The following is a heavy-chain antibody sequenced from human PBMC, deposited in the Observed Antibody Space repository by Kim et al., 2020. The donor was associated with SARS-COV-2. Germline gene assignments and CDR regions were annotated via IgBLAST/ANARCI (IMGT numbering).Heavy chain of an antibody. Sequence: GGSLRLSCAASGFTFSSSCMLWVRQAPGKGLEWVSPITGDGSNTYYVDSVKGRFTISRDNAKNTLYLQMNSLRAEDTAMYYCTRGVNSSGCTSVVDHWG. J-gene: IGHJ4*01. CDR3: TRGVNSSGCTSVVDH. V-gene: IGHV3-74*01. D-gene: IGHD2-2*01. CDR2: ITGDGSNT. CDR1: GFTFSSSC.